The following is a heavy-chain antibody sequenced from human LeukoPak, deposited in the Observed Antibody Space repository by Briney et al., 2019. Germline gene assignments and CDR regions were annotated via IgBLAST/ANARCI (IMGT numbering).Heavy chain of an antibody. J-gene: IGHJ4*02. D-gene: IGHD3-22*01. CDR2: ITPNSGGT. CDR3: ARDLYCYDSSGYVDC. V-gene: IGHV1-2*02. CDR1: GYTFTGYD. Sequence: SVKLSCKASGYTFTGYDMHWVRQAPGHGLESMGWITPNSGGTYYAQKFQGRVTMTRDTSISTAYMELSRLRSDGTAVYYCARDLYCYDSSGYVDCWGQGTLVTVSS.